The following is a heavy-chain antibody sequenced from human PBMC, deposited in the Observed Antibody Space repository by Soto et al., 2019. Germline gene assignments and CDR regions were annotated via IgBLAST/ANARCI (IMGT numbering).Heavy chain of an antibody. Sequence: QVQLVQSGAEVKKPGSSVKVSCKASGGTFSSYAISWVRQAPGQGLEWMGGIIPIFGTANYAQKFQGRVTITADKSPSTAYMELSSVRSEDTAVYYCARDRGIVVVPAAPPYYGMDVWGQGTTVTVSS. CDR1: GGTFSSYA. D-gene: IGHD2-2*01. V-gene: IGHV1-69*06. J-gene: IGHJ6*02. CDR3: ARDRGIVVVPAAPPYYGMDV. CDR2: IIPIFGTA.